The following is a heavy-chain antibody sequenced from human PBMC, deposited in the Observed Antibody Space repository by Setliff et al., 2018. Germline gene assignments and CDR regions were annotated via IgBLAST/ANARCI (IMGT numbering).Heavy chain of an antibody. CDR1: GYIFSSYG. CDR2: ISAYNDVT. CDR3: AISSLSICSGGSCPNAFDI. Sequence: ASVKVSCKASGYIFSSYGISWVRQAPGQGLEWVGWISAYNDVTNYEQRFQGRVTMTTDTSASAAYMELRGLRPDDTAIYYCAISSLSICSGGSCPNAFDIWGQGTLVTVSS. J-gene: IGHJ3*02. V-gene: IGHV1-18*01. D-gene: IGHD2-15*01.